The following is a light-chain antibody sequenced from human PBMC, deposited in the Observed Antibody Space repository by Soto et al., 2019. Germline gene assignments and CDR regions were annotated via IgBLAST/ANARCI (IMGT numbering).Light chain of an antibody. CDR1: SSDVGGHNH. CDR2: DVS. Sequence: QSALTQPASVSGSPGQSITISCTGTSSDVGGHNHVAWYQQHPGKVPKLLIYDVSNRPSGVSYRFSGSKSGNTASLTISGLQAEDEGDYYCSSFTSSSTLVLFGGGTKLTVL. CDR3: SSFTSSSTLVL. J-gene: IGLJ2*01. V-gene: IGLV2-14*03.